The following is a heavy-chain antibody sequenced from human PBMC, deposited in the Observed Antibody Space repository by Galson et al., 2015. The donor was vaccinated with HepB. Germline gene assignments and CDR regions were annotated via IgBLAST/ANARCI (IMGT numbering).Heavy chain of an antibody. Sequence: SVKVSCKASGGTFSSYAISWVRQAPGQGLEWMGGIIPIFGTANYAQKFQGRVTITADESTSTAYMELSSLRSEDTAVYYCARRLHSSSWYGNYYYYYMDVWGKGTTVTVSS. CDR2: IIPIFGTA. CDR1: GGTFSSYA. V-gene: IGHV1-69*13. D-gene: IGHD6-13*01. CDR3: ARRLHSSSWYGNYYYYYMDV. J-gene: IGHJ6*03.